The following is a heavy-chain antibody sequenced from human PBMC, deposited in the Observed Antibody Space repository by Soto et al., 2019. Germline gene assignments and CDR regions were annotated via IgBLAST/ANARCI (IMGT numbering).Heavy chain of an antibody. Sequence: PSETLSLTCAVYGGCFSGYYWTWIRQPPGTGLEWIGEINHSGSTNYNPSLKSRVTISVDTSKNQFSLKLTSVTAADTAVYYCARDKITGLFDYWGQGNLVTVSS. CDR3: ARDKITGLFDY. CDR1: GGCFSGYY. CDR2: INHSGST. D-gene: IGHD2-8*02. V-gene: IGHV4-34*01. J-gene: IGHJ4*02.